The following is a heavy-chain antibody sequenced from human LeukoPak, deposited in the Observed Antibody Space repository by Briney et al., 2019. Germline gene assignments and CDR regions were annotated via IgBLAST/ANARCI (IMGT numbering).Heavy chain of an antibody. V-gene: IGHV4-30-4*01. D-gene: IGHD5-18*01. CDR1: GGSISSGDYY. CDR2: IYYSGST. Sequence: PSETLSLTCTVSGGSISSGDYYWSWIRQPPGMGLEWIGYIYYSGSTYYNPSLKSRVTISVDTSKNQFSLKLSSVTAADTAVYYCAREEYDTAIIGWGQGTLVTVSS. J-gene: IGHJ4*02. CDR3: AREEYDTAIIG.